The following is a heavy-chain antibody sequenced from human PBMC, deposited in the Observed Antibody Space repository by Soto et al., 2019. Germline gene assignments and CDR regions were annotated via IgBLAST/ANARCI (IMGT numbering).Heavy chain of an antibody. D-gene: IGHD3-10*01. CDR2: ITGGGDGE. CDR1: GFSFSSYS. CDR3: ASLHSWFGEEAN. J-gene: IGHJ4*02. V-gene: IGHV3-48*02. Sequence: EVHLVESGGALVQPGGSLRLSCAASGFSFSSYSMNWVRQAPGKGLEWVSYITGGGDGEAYAGFVKGRFTISSDNAKNSLLLEMNSLTDEYTAVSYWASLHSWFGEEANWGQGTLVTVSS.